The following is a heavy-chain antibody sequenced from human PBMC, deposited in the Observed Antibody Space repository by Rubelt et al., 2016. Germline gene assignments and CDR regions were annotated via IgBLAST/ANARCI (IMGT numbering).Heavy chain of an antibody. J-gene: IGHJ5*02. CDR3: ARRALGIFAGFDP. D-gene: IGHD3-9*01. V-gene: IGHV4-34*01. CDR1: GGSFSGYY. Sequence: QVQLQQWGAGLLKPSETLSLTCAVYGGSFSGYYWSWIRQPPGKGLEWIGEINHSGSTNYNPSLKSRVTISVDTSKNQFSLKLSSVTAADTAVYYCARRALGIFAGFDPWGQGTLVTVSS. CDR2: INHSGST.